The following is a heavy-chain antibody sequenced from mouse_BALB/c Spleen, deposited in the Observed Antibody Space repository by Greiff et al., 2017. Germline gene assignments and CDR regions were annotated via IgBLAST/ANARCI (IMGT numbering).Heavy chain of an antibody. CDR1: GDSITSGY. D-gene: IGHD4-1*02. CDR3: PRSQRGRGYFDY. V-gene: IGHV3-8*02. J-gene: IGHJ2*01. CDR2: ISYSGST. Sequence: EVQLQQSGPSLVKPSQTLSLTCSVTGDSITSGYWNWIRKFPGNKLEYMGYISYSGSTYYNPSLKSRISITRDTSKNQYYLQLNSVTTEDTATYYCPRSQRGRGYFDYWGQGTTLTVSS.